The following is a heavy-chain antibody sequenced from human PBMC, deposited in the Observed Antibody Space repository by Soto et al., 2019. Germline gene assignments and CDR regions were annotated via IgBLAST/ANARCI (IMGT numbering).Heavy chain of an antibody. J-gene: IGHJ5*02. CDR2: IIPAFGTA. D-gene: IGHD3-3*01. CDR1: GGTFNSYL. V-gene: IGHV1-69*06. CDR3: ARGMVQTPVGLYSAT. Sequence: QVQLVQSGAEVKNPGSSVKVSCKTSGGTFNSYLIDWVRQAPGQGLEWMGGIIPAFGTAKYAQKFQDRVTITADKATTTAYMELRTLTSADTAVYYCARGMVQTPVGLYSATWGQGTLGTVSS.